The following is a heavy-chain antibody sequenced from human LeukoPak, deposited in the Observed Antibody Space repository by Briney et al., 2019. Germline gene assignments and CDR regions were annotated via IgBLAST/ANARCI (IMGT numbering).Heavy chain of an antibody. CDR3: VRDDDRPDNGLDY. CDR2: INTAASTT. J-gene: IGHJ4*02. Sequence: GGSLRLSCAASGLTFSSHWMHWVRQAPGKGLVWVSRINTAASTTSYADAVKGRFTISRDNSKNTLYLQMNSLRAEDTAVYYCVRDDDRPDNGLDYWGQGTLVTVSS. V-gene: IGHV3-74*01. CDR1: GLTFSSHW. D-gene: IGHD3-22*01.